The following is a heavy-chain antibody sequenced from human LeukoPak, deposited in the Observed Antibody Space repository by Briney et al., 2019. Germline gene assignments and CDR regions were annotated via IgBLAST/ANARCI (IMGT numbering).Heavy chain of an antibody. D-gene: IGHD6-6*01. CDR3: ARLSYSSSSCWFDP. V-gene: IGHV4-39*07. J-gene: IGHJ5*02. CDR2: IYYSGST. CDR1: GGSISSSSYY. Sequence: KPSETLSLTCTVSGGSISSSSYYWGWIRQPPGKGLEWIGSIYYSGSTYYNPSLKSRVTISVDTSKNQFSLKLSSVTAADTAVYYCARLSYSSSSCWFDPWGQGTLVTVSS.